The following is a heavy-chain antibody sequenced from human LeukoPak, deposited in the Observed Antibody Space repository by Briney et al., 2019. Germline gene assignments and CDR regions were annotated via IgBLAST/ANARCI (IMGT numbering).Heavy chain of an antibody. J-gene: IGHJ4*02. Sequence: ASVKVSCKATGYTFTNYAMNWVRQAPGQGLEWMGWINTNTGNPTYAQGFTGRFVFSLDTSVSTAYLQISSLKAEDTAVYYCARDPHQIVGATTFFDYWGQGTLVTVSS. CDR1: GYTFTNYA. V-gene: IGHV7-4-1*02. CDR3: ARDPHQIVGATTFFDY. D-gene: IGHD1-26*01. CDR2: INTNTGNP.